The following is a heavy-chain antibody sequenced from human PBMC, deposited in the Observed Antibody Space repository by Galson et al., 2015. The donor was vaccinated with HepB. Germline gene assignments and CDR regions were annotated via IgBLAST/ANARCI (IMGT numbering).Heavy chain of an antibody. D-gene: IGHD2-2*01. CDR3: AREAIVQLPAALGEYAFDI. Sequence: SVKVSCKASGGTFSNYIISWVRQAPGQGLEWMGGIMPIFDTANYAHEFQGRVTITADESTSTAYMEMSSLRSEDTAVYFCAREAIVQLPAALGEYAFDIWGQGTMVTVSS. CDR1: GGTFSNYI. V-gene: IGHV1-69*13. J-gene: IGHJ3*02. CDR2: IMPIFDTA.